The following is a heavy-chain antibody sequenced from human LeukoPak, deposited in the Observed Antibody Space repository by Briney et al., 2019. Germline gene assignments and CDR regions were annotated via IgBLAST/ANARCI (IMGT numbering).Heavy chain of an antibody. CDR1: GFSFTDYP. CDR3: AKDQVNMIVVVLWYFDL. V-gene: IGHV3-23*01. Sequence: GGSLRLSCATSGFSFTDYPMNWVRQAPGKGLEWISNIRTTAEGAKYAYYADSVKGRFTISRDNSKNTLYLQMNSLRAEDTAVYYCAKDQVNMIVVVLWYFDLWGRGTLVTVSS. J-gene: IGHJ2*01. D-gene: IGHD3-22*01. CDR2: IRTTAEGA.